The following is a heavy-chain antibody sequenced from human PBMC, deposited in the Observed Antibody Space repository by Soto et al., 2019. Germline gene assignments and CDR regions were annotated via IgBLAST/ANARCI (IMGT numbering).Heavy chain of an antibody. CDR1: GGYVSNNTFY. V-gene: IGHV4-39*01. J-gene: IGHJ4*02. CDR2: IYHTGST. D-gene: IGHD3-3*01. CDR3: GRLKYDIWSGYSQYFDY. Sequence: SETLSLTCTVSGGYVSNNTFYWGWIRQPPGKGLEWIATIYHTGSTHYNPSLKSRLTVSIDTSRNQFSLKLRSVTAADTAVYYCGRLKYDIWSGYSQYFDYWGQGTLVTVSS.